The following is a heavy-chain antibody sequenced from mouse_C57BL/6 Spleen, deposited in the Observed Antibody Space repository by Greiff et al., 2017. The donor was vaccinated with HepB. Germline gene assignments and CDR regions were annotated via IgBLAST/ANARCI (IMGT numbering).Heavy chain of an antibody. J-gene: IGHJ1*03. CDR1: GFTFSDYY. Sequence: EVKLMESEGGLVQPGRSMKLSCTASGFTFSDYYMAWVRQVPEKGLEWVANINYDGSSTYYLDSLKSRFIISRDNAKNILYLQMSSLKSEDTATYYCARDKGDSTTAVWYFDVWGTGTTVTVSS. CDR3: ARDKGDSTTAVWYFDV. D-gene: IGHD1-2*01. CDR2: INYDGSST. V-gene: IGHV5-16*01.